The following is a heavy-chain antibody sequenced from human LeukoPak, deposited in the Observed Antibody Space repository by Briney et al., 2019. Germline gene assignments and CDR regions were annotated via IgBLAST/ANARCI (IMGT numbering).Heavy chain of an antibody. D-gene: IGHD1-1*01. J-gene: IGHJ6*03. Sequence: ASVKVSCKASGYTFTSYDINWVRQATGQGLERMGRMNPNSGNTGYAQKFQGRVTMTRNTSISTAYMELSSLRSEDTAVYYCARGHYQLVQLDHYYYMDVWGKGTTVTVSS. V-gene: IGHV1-8*01. CDR3: ARGHYQLVQLDHYYYMDV. CDR1: GYTFTSYD. CDR2: MNPNSGNT.